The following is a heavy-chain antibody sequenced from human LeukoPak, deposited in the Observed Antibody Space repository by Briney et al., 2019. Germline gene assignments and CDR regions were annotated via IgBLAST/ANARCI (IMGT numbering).Heavy chain of an antibody. Sequence: ASVKVSCKSSGYTFTDYHIHWVRQAPGQGLEWMGITYPVGDFTNSAQKFQGRVTMTSDTPTNTFYMELSGLKFDDTAVYYCARDQWGPDGLWGQGTMVTVSS. D-gene: IGHD5-24*01. J-gene: IGHJ3*01. V-gene: IGHV1-46*01. CDR3: ARDQWGPDGL. CDR1: GYTFTDYH. CDR2: TYPVGDFT.